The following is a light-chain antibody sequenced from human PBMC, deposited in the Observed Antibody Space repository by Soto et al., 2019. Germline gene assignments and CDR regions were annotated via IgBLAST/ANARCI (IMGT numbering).Light chain of an antibody. Sequence: QPVLTQPPSVSGAPGQRVTISCTGSSSNIGADYDVRWYQQLPGTAPKLLIYDNNNRPSGVPDRFSGSKSGTSASLAITGLQAEDEADYYCQSYDSSLSGVVFGGGTKLTVL. J-gene: IGLJ2*01. CDR2: DNN. V-gene: IGLV1-40*01. CDR3: QSYDSSLSGVV. CDR1: SSNIGADYD.